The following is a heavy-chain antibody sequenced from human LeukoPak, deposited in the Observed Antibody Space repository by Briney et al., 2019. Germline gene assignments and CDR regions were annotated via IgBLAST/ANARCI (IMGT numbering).Heavy chain of an antibody. Sequence: GASVKVSCKASGYTFTGYYMHWVRQAPGQGLEWMGWINPNSGGTNYAQKLQGRVTMTTDTSTNTAYMELRSLRSDDTAVYYCARGDCSGGSCFLPEYFQHWGQGTLVTVSS. V-gene: IGHV1-2*02. CDR1: GYTFTGYY. D-gene: IGHD2-15*01. J-gene: IGHJ1*01. CDR2: INPNSGGT. CDR3: ARGDCSGGSCFLPEYFQH.